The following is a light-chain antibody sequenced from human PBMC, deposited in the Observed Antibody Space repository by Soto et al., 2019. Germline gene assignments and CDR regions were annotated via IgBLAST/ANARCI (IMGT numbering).Light chain of an antibody. Sequence: DIQMTQSPSTLSASVGDRVTITCRASQSISNWLAWYQRKPGKAPKLLIYDAYSLQSGVPSRFSGSESGTEFTLTINSLQPDDFATYYCQQYNSYPWTSGQGTKVDIK. CDR2: DAY. CDR1: QSISNW. CDR3: QQYNSYPWT. V-gene: IGKV1-5*01. J-gene: IGKJ1*01.